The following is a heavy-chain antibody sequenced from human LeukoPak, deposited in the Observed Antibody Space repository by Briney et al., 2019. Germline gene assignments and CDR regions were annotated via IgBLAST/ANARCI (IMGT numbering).Heavy chain of an antibody. CDR2: IIPIFGTA. D-gene: IGHD3-10*01. CDR3: ARETDADYYGSGSSN. Sequence: ASVKVSCKASGGTLSSYAISWVRQAPGQGLEWMGGIIPIFGTANYAQKFQGRVTITADKSTSTAYMELSSLRSEDTAVYYCARETDADYYGSGSSNCGQGTLVTVSS. J-gene: IGHJ4*02. V-gene: IGHV1-69*06. CDR1: GGTLSSYA.